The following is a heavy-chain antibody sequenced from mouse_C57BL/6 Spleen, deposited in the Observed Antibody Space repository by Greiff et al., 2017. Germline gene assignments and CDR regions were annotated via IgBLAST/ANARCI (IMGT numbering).Heavy chain of an antibody. J-gene: IGHJ1*03. Sequence: VQLQQPGAELVRPGSSVKLSCKASGYTFTSYWMDWVKQRPGQGLEWIGNIYPSDSETHYNQKFKDKATLTVDKSSSTAYMQLSSLTSEDSAVYYCARRGYDGYSWYFDVWGTGTTVTVSS. CDR1: GYTFTSYW. CDR3: ARRGYDGYSWYFDV. D-gene: IGHD2-3*01. V-gene: IGHV1-61*01. CDR2: IYPSDSET.